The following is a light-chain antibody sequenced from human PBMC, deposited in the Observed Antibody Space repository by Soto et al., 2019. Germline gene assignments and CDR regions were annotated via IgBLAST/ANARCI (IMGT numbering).Light chain of an antibody. V-gene: IGLV2-14*01. CDR2: EVN. Sequence: QSVLTQPASVSGSLGQSITISCNGTSSDVGGYDYVSWYQQLPGKGPKVMIYEVNKRPAGISNRFSGSKSGNTASLTISGLQAEDEADYYCSSYTSGTTPVLFGGGTQLTVL. CDR1: SSDVGGYDY. CDR3: SSYTSGTTPVL. J-gene: IGLJ2*01.